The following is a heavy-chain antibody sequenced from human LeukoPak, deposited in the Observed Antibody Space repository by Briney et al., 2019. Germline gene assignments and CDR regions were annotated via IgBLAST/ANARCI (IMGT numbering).Heavy chain of an antibody. CDR3: ARVGAYCSSTSCLDAFDI. J-gene: IGHJ3*02. Sequence: SETLSLTCTVSGGSISSGDYYWSWIRQPPGKGLEWIGYIYYSGSTYYNQSLKSRVTISVDTSKNQFSLKLSSVTAADTAVYCCARVGAYCSSTSCLDAFDIWGQGTMVTVSS. CDR2: IYYSGST. D-gene: IGHD2-2*01. CDR1: GGSISSGDYY. V-gene: IGHV4-30-4*08.